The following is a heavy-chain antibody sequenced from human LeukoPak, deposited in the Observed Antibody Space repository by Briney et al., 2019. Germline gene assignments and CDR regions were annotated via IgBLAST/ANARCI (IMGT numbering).Heavy chain of an antibody. CDR1: GFTFSSYG. J-gene: IGHJ3*02. V-gene: IGHV3-30*18. CDR3: PKPGSSTGCYAGCDDAFDI. CDR2: ISYDGSNK. Sequence: GGSLRLSCAASGFTFSSYGMHWVRQAPGKGLEWVAVISYDGSNKYYADSVKGRFTISRDNSKNTLYLQMNSLRAEDAAVYYCPKPGSSTGCYAGCDDAFDIWGQGTMVTASS. D-gene: IGHD2-2*01.